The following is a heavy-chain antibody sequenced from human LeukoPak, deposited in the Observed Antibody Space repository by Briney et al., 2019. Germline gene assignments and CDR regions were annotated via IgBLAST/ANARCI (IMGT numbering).Heavy chain of an antibody. CDR1: GGSISSYY. J-gene: IGHJ4*02. V-gene: IGHV4-4*07. Sequence: SETLSLTCTVSGGSISSYYWSWIRQPAGKGLEWIGRMYISGETNYNPSLKSRVTMSLDTSKNHFSLRLTSATAADTAVYYCASGIQWTGNNYWGQGTLVTVSS. CDR2: MYISGET. D-gene: IGHD3/OR15-3a*01. CDR3: ASGIQWTGNNY.